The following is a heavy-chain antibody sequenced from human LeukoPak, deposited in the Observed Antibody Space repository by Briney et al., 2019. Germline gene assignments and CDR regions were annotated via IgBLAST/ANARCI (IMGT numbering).Heavy chain of an antibody. J-gene: IGHJ5*02. CDR2: IYYSGST. Sequence: SETLSLTCTVSGGSISSYYWSWIRQPPGKGLEWIGYIYYSGSTNYNPSLKSRVTISVDTSKNQFSLKLSSVTAADTAVYYCARDAGFGSWASFDPWGQRTLVTVSS. D-gene: IGHD3-10*01. CDR1: GGSISSYY. CDR3: ARDAGFGSWASFDP. V-gene: IGHV4-59*01.